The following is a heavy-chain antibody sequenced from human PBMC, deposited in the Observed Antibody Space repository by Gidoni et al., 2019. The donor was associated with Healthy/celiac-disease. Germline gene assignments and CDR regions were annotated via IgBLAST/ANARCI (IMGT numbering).Heavy chain of an antibody. V-gene: IGHV3-11*05. CDR3: ARVMRGYSGYDYYFDY. D-gene: IGHD5-12*01. CDR1: GFPFSDYY. J-gene: IGHJ4*02. Sequence: QVQLVESGGGLVKPGGSLRLSCAASGFPFSDYYMSWIRQAPGKGLEWVSYISSRSSYTNDADSVKGRFTISRDNAKNSLYLQMNSLRAEDTAVYYCARVMRGYSGYDYYFDYWGQGTLVTVSS. CDR2: ISSRSSYT.